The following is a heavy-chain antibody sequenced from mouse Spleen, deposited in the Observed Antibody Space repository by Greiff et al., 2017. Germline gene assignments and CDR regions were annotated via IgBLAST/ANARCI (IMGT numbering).Heavy chain of an antibody. J-gene: IGHJ4*01. D-gene: IGHD4-1*01. CDR3: ARSGAGTAMDY. Sequence: QVQLQQPGAELVKPGASVKLSCKASGYTFTSYWMHWVKQRPGQGLEWIGMIHPNSGSTNYNEKFKSKATLTVDKSSSTAYMQLSSLTSEDSAVYYCARSGAGTAMDYWGQGTSVTVSS. CDR1: GYTFTSYW. CDR2: IHPNSGST. V-gene: IGHV1-64*01.